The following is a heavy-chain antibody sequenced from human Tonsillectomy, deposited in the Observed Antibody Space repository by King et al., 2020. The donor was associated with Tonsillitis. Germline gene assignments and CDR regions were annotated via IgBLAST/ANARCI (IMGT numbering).Heavy chain of an antibody. V-gene: IGHV3-48*01. Sequence: EVQLVESGGGLVQPGGSLRLSCAASGFTFSSDSMNWFRQAPGKGLEWGSYLSSSSSTIYYADSVKGRFTISRDKAKNSLSLQMNSLRAEDTAVYYCARFGYSGSWGGYWGQGTLVTVSS. J-gene: IGHJ4*02. D-gene: IGHD1-26*01. CDR2: LSSSSSTI. CDR1: GFTFSSDS. CDR3: ARFGYSGSWGGY.